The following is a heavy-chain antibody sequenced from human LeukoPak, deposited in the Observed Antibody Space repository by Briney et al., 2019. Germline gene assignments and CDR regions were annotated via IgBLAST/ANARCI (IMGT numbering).Heavy chain of an antibody. Sequence: PSQTLSLTCAVSGGSISSGGYSWSWIRQPAGKGLEWIGRTYTSGTINYNPSLKSRVTMSVDTSKNQLSLKLSSVTAADTAVYYCARGAYYYESASWGQGTLVTVSS. J-gene: IGHJ4*02. CDR1: GGSISSGGYS. CDR2: TYTSGTI. D-gene: IGHD3-22*01. V-gene: IGHV4-61*02. CDR3: ARGAYYYESAS.